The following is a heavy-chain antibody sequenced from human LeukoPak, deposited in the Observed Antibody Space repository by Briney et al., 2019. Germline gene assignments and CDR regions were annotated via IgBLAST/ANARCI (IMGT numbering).Heavy chain of an antibody. V-gene: IGHV3-53*01. CDR1: GFTVSTNH. Sequence: PGGSLRLSCAASGFTVSTNHMSWVRQTPGKGLEWVSTIYSGGSIYYADSVKGRFTISRDNSKNTLYLQMNSLRAEDTAVYYCAKDPNGDYIGTFDIWGQGTMVTVSS. CDR2: IYSGGSI. D-gene: IGHD4-17*01. J-gene: IGHJ3*02. CDR3: AKDPNGDYIGTFDI.